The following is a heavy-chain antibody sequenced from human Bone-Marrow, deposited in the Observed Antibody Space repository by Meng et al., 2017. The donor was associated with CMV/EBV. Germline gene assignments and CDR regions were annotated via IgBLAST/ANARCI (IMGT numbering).Heavy chain of an antibody. D-gene: IGHD3-16*02. Sequence: ASVKVSCKASGYLFTDYYIQWVRQAPGQGLQWMGWINPNSGGTNYAQRFQGKVIMTRATSINTAYIELRSDETAVYYCARGGRLVPLARRENPFYRYWGQGTLVTVSS. V-gene: IGHV1-2*02. J-gene: IGHJ4*02. CDR3: ARGGRLVPLARRENPFYRY. CDR2: INPNSGGT. CDR1: GYLFTDYY.